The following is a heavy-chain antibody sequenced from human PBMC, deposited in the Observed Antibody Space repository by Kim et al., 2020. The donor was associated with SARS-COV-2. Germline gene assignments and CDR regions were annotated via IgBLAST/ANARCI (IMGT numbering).Heavy chain of an antibody. D-gene: IGHD6-19*01. J-gene: IGHJ4*02. CDR3: AKYVSVSGTAVDF. V-gene: IGHV3-23*01. Sequence: YSADSVKGRFTISRDNSKNTLYLQMNSLRAEDTAMFYCAKYVSVSGTAVDFWGQGTLVTVSS.